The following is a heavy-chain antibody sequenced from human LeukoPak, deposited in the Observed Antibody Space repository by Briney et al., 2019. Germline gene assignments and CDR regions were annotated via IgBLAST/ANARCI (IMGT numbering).Heavy chain of an antibody. Sequence: GSLRLSCAASGFTFSSYGMHWVRQAPGKGLEWVAVIWYDGSNKYYADSVKGRFTISRDNSKNTLYLQMNSLRAEDTAVYYCARDGGYSYGTIDYWGQGTLVTVSS. CDR2: IWYDGSNK. CDR1: GFTFSSYG. J-gene: IGHJ4*02. V-gene: IGHV3-33*01. D-gene: IGHD5-18*01. CDR3: ARDGGYSYGTIDY.